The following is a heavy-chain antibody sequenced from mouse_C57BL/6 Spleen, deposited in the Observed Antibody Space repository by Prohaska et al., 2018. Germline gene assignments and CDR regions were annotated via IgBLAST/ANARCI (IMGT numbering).Heavy chain of an antibody. J-gene: IGHJ4*01. Sequence: QVQLQQPGTELVKPGASVKLSCKASGHTFTSSWMQWVKQRPGQGLKWIGKIDPSDSYTNYNQKLKGKATLTVDTSSSTAYMQLSSLTSEDSAVHYCARTLIYQRENAMDYWGQGTSVTVSS. CDR1: GHTFTSSW. D-gene: IGHD1-3*01. CDR2: IDPSDSYT. CDR3: ARTLIYQRENAMDY. V-gene: IGHV1-50*01.